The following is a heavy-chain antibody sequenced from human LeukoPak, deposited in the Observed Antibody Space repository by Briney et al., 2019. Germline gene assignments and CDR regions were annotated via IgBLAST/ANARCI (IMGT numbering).Heavy chain of an antibody. Sequence: GGSLRLSCAASGFTFSSYAMTWVRQAPGKGLEWVSSISPSTSDIYYADSVKGRFTISRDNAKNSLYLQMNSLRAEDTAVYYCARGALTMLRGVTPPDYWGQGTLVTVSS. CDR3: ARGALTMLRGVTPPDY. CDR1: GFTFSSYA. J-gene: IGHJ4*02. V-gene: IGHV3-21*01. D-gene: IGHD3-10*01. CDR2: ISPSTSDI.